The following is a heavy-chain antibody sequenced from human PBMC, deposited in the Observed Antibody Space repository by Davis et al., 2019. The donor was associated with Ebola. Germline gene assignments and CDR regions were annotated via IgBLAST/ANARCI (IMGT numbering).Heavy chain of an antibody. V-gene: IGHV3-53*01. J-gene: IGHJ6*02. CDR2: MYSGGTT. Sequence: GESLKISCGASGFTFSRHSMNWVRQAPGKGLQWVSIMYSGGTTYYADSVKGRFTISRDSSKNTVYLQMNNLRAEDTAVYYCARGDFYYGVDVWGQGTTVTVSS. CDR1: GFTFSRHS. CDR3: ARGDFYYGVDV.